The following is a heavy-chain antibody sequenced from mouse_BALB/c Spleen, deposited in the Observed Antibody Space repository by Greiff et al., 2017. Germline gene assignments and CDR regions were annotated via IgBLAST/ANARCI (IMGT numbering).Heavy chain of an antibody. CDR2: INPSTGYT. J-gene: IGHJ2*01. Sequence: VQLQQSGAELAKPGASVKMSCKASGYTFTSYWMHWVKQRPGQGLEWIGYINPSTGYTEYNQKFKDKATLTADKSSSTAYMQLSSLTSEDSAVYYCARSEITTRGFDYWGQGTTLTVSS. V-gene: IGHV1-7*01. D-gene: IGHD2-4*01. CDR1: GYTFTSYW. CDR3: ARSEITTRGFDY.